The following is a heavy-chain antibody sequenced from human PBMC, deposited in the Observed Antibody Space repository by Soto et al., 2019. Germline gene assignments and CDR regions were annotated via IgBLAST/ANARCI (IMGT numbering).Heavy chain of an antibody. D-gene: IGHD3-10*01. CDR1: GFTFSSYW. CDR2: INQDGSGK. J-gene: IGHJ4*02. CDR3: AKMTSRESSPL. V-gene: IGHV3-7*03. Sequence: EVGLVESGGGLFQPGESLRLSCAASGFTFSSYWMHWIRQAPGKGLEGVANINQDGSGKYYVDSVKGRFTISRDNTKNSLFLEMNSLRAEDTAVYYCAKMTSRESSPLWGQGTLVTVSS.